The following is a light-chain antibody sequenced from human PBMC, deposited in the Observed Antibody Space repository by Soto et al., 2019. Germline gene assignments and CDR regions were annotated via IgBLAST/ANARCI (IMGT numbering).Light chain of an antibody. CDR3: QQYGSSGT. Sequence: VLKQSPATLSSIPGDRVTLSCRASQSVSNNYLAWYQQKPGQAPRLLIYGASNRATGIPDRFSGSGSGTDFTLTISILEPEDFAVYYCQQYGSSGTFGQGTKVDIK. CDR2: GAS. V-gene: IGKV3-20*01. J-gene: IGKJ1*01. CDR1: QSVSNNY.